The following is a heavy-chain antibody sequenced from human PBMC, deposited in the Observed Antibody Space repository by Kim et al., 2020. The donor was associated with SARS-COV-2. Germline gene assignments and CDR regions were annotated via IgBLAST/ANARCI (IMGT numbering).Heavy chain of an antibody. V-gene: IGHV3-23*01. CDR3: AKVSGATCSCDY. CDR1: GFSFSSNA. CDR2: ISIGGST. D-gene: IGHD2-15*01. J-gene: IGHJ4*02. Sequence: GGSLRLSCATSGFSFSSNAMNWVRKAPGKGLEWVSGISIGGSTYNADSVKGRFTISRDNSKNTLYLQMNSLRAEDTAVYCCAKVSGATCSCDYWGQGTLVTLSA.